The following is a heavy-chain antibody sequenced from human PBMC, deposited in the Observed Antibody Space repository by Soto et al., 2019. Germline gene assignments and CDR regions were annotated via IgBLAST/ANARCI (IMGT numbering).Heavy chain of an antibody. CDR1: GFTFSSSV. CDR2: IWYDGSNK. CDR3: ARLTSINYYDNSGYYGSFDY. D-gene: IGHD3-22*01. V-gene: IGHV3-33*01. Sequence: PEGSLRLSCAASGFTFSSSVMHWVRQAPGKGLEWVAVIWYDGSNKYYADSVKVRFTIARNNSKNTLYLHLNNLRAEDTAIYYFARLTSINYYDNSGYYGSFDYWGQGTRVTVAS. J-gene: IGHJ4*02.